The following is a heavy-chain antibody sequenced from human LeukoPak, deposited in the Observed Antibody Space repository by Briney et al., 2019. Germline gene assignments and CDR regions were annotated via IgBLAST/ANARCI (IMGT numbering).Heavy chain of an antibody. V-gene: IGHV3-30*02. CDR3: AKDKEYASGPYPIEC. J-gene: IGHJ4*02. CDR1: GFTFSTYG. Sequence: GGSLRLSCVASGFTFSTYGMHWVRQAPGKGLEWVAFIEYEGGNNKYYADSVKGRFTISRDNSKYTLYLQMNSLRAEDTAFYYCAKDKEYASGPYPIECWGQGTLVTVSS. D-gene: IGHD3-10*01. CDR2: IEYEGGNNK.